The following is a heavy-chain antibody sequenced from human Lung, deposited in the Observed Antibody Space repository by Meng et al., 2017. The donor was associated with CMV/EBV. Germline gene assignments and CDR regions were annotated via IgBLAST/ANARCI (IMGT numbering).Heavy chain of an antibody. CDR3: ARVYTCRDDFWRNCYYYGMDG. CDR1: GYTFTSYD. D-gene: IGHD3-3*01. J-gene: IGHJ6*02. V-gene: IGHV1-8*03. Sequence: ASVKVSCKASGYTFTSYDINWVRQATGQGLEWMGWMNPNSGNTGYAQKFQGRVTITRNTSISTAYMELSSLRSEDTAVYYCARVYTCRDDFWRNCYYYGMDGWGQGTXVTVSS. CDR2: MNPNSGNT.